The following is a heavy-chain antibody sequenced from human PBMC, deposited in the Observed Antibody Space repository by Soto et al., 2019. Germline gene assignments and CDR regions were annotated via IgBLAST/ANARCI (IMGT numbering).Heavy chain of an antibody. V-gene: IGHV4-59*01. D-gene: IGHD3-22*01. CDR1: GGSISSYY. CDR2: IYYSGST. CDR3: ARPDGYYGVDY. Sequence: QVQLQESGPGLVKPSETLSLTCTVSGGSISSYYWSWIRQPPGKGLEWIGYIYYSGSTNYNPSLKSRVTISVDTSKNQFSLKLSSVTAADTAVYYCARPDGYYGVDYWGQGTLVTVSS. J-gene: IGHJ4*02.